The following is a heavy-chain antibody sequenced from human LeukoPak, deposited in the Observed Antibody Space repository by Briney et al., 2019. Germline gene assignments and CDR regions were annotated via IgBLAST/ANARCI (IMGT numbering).Heavy chain of an antibody. CDR3: ARGSRVVSWFDP. D-gene: IGHD3-3*01. CDR2: IYHSGST. J-gene: IGHJ5*02. Sequence: SETLSLTCAVSGGSISSGGYSWSWIQQPPGKGLEWIGYIYHSGSTYYNPSLKSRVTISVDRSKNQFSLKLSSVTAADTAVYYCARGSRVVSWFDPWGQGTLVTVSS. V-gene: IGHV4-30-2*01. CDR1: GGSISSGGYS.